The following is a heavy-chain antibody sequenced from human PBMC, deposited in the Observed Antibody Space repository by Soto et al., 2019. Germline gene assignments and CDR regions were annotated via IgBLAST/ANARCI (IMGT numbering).Heavy chain of an antibody. J-gene: IGHJ6*02. V-gene: IGHV4-31*03. CDR2: VYYSGST. CDR3: ARVNSSSWYVDYYGIDV. D-gene: IGHD6-13*01. CDR1: GGSISSGGYY. Sequence: QVQLQESGPGLVKPSQTLSLTCTVSGGSISSGGYYWSWIRQHPGKGLEWIGYVYYSGSTYYNPSLRSRVTISVDTSKNQFSLKLSSVTAADTAVYYCARVNSSSWYVDYYGIDVWGQGTTVTVSS.